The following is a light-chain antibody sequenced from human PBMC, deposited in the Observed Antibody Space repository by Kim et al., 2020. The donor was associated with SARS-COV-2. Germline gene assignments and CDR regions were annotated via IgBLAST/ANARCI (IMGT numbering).Light chain of an antibody. V-gene: IGKV1-39*01. CDR3: QQSHSTPWT. CDR1: QSISSY. CDR2: AAS. J-gene: IGKJ1*01. Sequence: DIQMTQSPSSLSASVGDRVTITCRTSQSISSYLNWYQQKPGKAPKFLIYAASNLQSGVPSRFSGSGSGTDFTLTITSLQPEDVATYYCQQSHSTPWTFGQGTKVDIK.